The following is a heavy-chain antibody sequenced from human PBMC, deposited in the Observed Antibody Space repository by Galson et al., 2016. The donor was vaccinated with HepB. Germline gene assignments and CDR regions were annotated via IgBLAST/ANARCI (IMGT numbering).Heavy chain of an antibody. CDR3: ARSGIQYFWFDP. V-gene: IGHV4-39*01. CDR2: IEHSGST. J-gene: IGHJ5*02. CDR1: GDTISISGYY. D-gene: IGHD1-26*01. Sequence: DTLSLTCTVSGDTISISGYYWGWIRQPPGTGLEWIGSIEHSGSTYYNPSLKIRVTISIDTSKNQFSLKVNSVTAADTDVYYCARSGIQYFWFDPWGQGTLVTVSS.